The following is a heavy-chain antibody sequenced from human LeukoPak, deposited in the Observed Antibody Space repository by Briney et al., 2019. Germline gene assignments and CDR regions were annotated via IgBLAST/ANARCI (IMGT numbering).Heavy chain of an antibody. V-gene: IGHV4-61*02. J-gene: IGHJ4*02. Sequence: KPSETLSLTCTVSGGSISSSSYYWSWIRQPAGKGLEWIGRIYTSGSTNYNPSLKSRVTISVDKSKNQFSLKLSSVTAADTAVYYCARDGGMGIAATGVDYWGQGTLVTVSS. CDR3: ARDGGMGIAATGVDY. D-gene: IGHD6-13*01. CDR2: IYTSGST. CDR1: GGSISSSSYY.